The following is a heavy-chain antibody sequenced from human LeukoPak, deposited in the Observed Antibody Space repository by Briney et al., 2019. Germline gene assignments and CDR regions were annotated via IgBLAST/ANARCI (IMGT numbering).Heavy chain of an antibody. CDR2: IYYSGST. D-gene: IGHD5-18*01. Sequence: PSETLSLTCTVSGGSISSSTYYWGWIRQPPGKGLEWIGYIYYSGSTNYNPSLKSRVTISVDTSKNQFSLKLSSVTAADTAVYYCARDPGRRGLHFDYWGQGTLVTVSS. J-gene: IGHJ4*02. CDR3: ARDPGRRGLHFDY. V-gene: IGHV4-61*01. CDR1: GGSISSSTYY.